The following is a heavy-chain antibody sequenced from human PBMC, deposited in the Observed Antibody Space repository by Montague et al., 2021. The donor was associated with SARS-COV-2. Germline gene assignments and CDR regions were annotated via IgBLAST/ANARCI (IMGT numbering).Heavy chain of an antibody. CDR2: INHSGST. CDR1: GGSISSSSYY. D-gene: IGHD2-15*01. J-gene: IGHJ6*02. V-gene: IGHV4-39*07. Sequence: SETLSLTCTVSGGSISSSSYYWSWIRQPPGKGLEWIGEINHSGSTNYNPSLKSRVTISVDTSKNQFSLKLSSVTAADTAVYYCARGRVVAATLSDYYYYGMDVWGQGTTVTVSS. CDR3: ARGRVVAATLSDYYYYGMDV.